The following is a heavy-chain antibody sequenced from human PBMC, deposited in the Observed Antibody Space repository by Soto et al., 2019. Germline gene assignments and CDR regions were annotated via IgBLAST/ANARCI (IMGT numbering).Heavy chain of an antibody. CDR3: ARDRQSPRRVQIAVGNFGS. D-gene: IGHD6-19*01. Sequence: PSQTLSLTCAISGDSVSSNIAAWNWIRQSPSRGLEWLGRTYYKSKWYYDYATSVRSRITINPDTSKNQFSLQLNSVGPEDAAIYYCARDRQSPRRVQIAVGNFGSWGQGTLVTVS. V-gene: IGHV6-1*01. CDR2: TYYKSKWYY. CDR1: GDSVSSNIAA. J-gene: IGHJ4*02.